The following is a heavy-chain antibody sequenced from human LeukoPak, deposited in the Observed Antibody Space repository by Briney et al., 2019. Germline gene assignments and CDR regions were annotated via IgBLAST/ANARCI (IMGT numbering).Heavy chain of an antibody. J-gene: IGHJ4*02. CDR2: IKEDGSAE. Sequence: GGSLRLSCAASGFRFGSYWMTWVRQAPGKGLEWVAQIKEDGSAENYVDSVKGRFSISRDNAKNSLYLQMNSLRVEDTAVYYCVRDSGWFHFDYWGQGILVTVSP. CDR3: VRDSGWFHFDY. CDR1: GFRFGSYW. D-gene: IGHD6-19*01. V-gene: IGHV3-7*03.